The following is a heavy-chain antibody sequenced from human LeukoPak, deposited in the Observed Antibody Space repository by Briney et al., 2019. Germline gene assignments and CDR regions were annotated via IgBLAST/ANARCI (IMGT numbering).Heavy chain of an antibody. V-gene: IGHV1-18*01. CDR1: GYTFTNYG. J-gene: IGHJ1*01. CDR3: ARTGYDSSGYYYKH. D-gene: IGHD3-22*01. Sequence: ASVKVSCKASGYTFTNYGISWVRQAPGQGLEWMGWISAYNGSTNYAQNFQGRVTMTTDTSASTAYMELRSLRSDDTAVYYCARTGYDSSGYYYKHWGQGTLVTVSS. CDR2: ISAYNGST.